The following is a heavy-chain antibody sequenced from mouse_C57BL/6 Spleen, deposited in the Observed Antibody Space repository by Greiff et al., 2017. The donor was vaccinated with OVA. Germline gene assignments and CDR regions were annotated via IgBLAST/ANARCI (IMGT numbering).Heavy chain of an antibody. Sequence: VQVVESGPGLVAPSQSLSITCTVSGFSLTSYGVNWVRQPPGKGLEWLGVIWGGGSTNYNSALMFRLSISKDNYNSQVFLKMISQQTDNTALYYCAKRTTSAGAMDDWGKGTSVTVSS. J-gene: IGHJ4*01. D-gene: IGHD5-1*01. CDR1: GFSLTSYG. V-gene: IGHV2-9*01. CDR3: AKRTTSAGAMDD. CDR2: IWGGGST.